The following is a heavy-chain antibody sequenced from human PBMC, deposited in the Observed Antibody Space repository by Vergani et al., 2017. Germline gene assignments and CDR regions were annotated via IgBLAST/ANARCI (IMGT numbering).Heavy chain of an antibody. Sequence: VQLVESGGGLVKPGGSLRLSCAASGFTFSSYSMNWVRQAPGKGLEWVAVISYDGSNKYYADSVKGRFTISRDNSKNTLYLQMNSLRAEDTAVYYCAKDLDYYYYMDVWGKXP. V-gene: IGHV3-30*18. J-gene: IGHJ6*03. CDR3: AKDLDYYYYMDV. CDR2: ISYDGSNK. CDR1: GFTFSSYS.